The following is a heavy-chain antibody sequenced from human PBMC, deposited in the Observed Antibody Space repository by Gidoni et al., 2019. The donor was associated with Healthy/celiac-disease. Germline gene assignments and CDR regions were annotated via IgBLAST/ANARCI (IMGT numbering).Heavy chain of an antibody. CDR2: INHSGST. J-gene: IGHJ4*02. CDR3: ARYPKYGSGIN. V-gene: IGHV4-34*01. Sequence: QVQLQQWGAGLLKPSETLSLTCAVYGGSFSGYYWSWIRQPPGKGLEWIGEINHSGSTNYNPSLKSRVTISVDTSKNQFSLKLSSVTAADTAVYYCARYPKYGSGINWGQGTLVTVSS. D-gene: IGHD3-10*01. CDR1: GGSFSGYY.